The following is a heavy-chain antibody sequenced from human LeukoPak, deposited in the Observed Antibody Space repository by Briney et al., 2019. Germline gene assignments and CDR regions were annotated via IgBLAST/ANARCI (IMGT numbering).Heavy chain of an antibody. CDR3: ARIDAGVVVVPVAAI. J-gene: IGHJ3*02. D-gene: IGHD2-2*01. Sequence: GASVKVSCKASGYTYTSYGISWVRQAPGQGLEWMGWISAYNGNTNYAQKFQGRVTITADESTSTAYMELSSLRSEDTAVYYCARIDAGVVVVPVAAIWGQGTMVTLSS. CDR2: ISAYNGNT. V-gene: IGHV1-18*01. CDR1: GYTYTSYG.